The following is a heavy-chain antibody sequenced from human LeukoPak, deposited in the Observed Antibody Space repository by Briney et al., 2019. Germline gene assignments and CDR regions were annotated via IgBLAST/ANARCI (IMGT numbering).Heavy chain of an antibody. D-gene: IGHD3-22*01. CDR2: INPNSGGT. J-gene: IGHJ6*02. CDR3: ARAMIVVVTNGMDV. V-gene: IGHV1-2*02. Sequence: GASVKVSCKASGYTFTGYYIHWVRQAPGQGLEWMGWINPNSGGTNYAQKFQGRVTMTRDTSISTAYMELSRLRSDDTAVYYCARAMIVVVTNGMDVWGQGTTVTVSS. CDR1: GYTFTGYY.